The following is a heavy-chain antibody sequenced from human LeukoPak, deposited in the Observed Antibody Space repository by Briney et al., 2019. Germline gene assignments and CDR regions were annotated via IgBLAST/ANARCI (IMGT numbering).Heavy chain of an antibody. J-gene: IGHJ5*02. CDR1: GGSISSYY. Sequence: SETLSLTCTVSGGSISSYYWSWIRQPPGKGLEWIGYIYYSGSTNYNPPLKSRVTISVDTSKNQFSLKLSSVTAADTAVYYCARVLLSNYDFWSGYSNWFDPWGQGTLVTVSS. CDR2: IYYSGST. D-gene: IGHD3-3*01. V-gene: IGHV4-59*01. CDR3: ARVLLSNYDFWSGYSNWFDP.